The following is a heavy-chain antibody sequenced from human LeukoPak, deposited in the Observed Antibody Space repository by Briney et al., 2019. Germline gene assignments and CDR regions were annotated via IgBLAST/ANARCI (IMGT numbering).Heavy chain of an antibody. V-gene: IGHV4-61*02. D-gene: IGHD6-19*01. Sequence: SETLSLTCTVSGGSISSGGYYWSWIRQPTGKGLEWIGRIYTSGSTNYNPSLKSRVTMSVDTSKNQFSLKLSSVTAADTAVYYCARDYSSGWYKTSGFDYWGQGTLVTVSS. CDR3: ARDYSSGWYKTSGFDY. J-gene: IGHJ4*02. CDR1: GGSISSGGYY. CDR2: IYTSGST.